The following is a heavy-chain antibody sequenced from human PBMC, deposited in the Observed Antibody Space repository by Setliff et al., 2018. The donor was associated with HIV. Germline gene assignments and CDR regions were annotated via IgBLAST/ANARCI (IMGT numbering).Heavy chain of an antibody. CDR1: FTFTTYW. V-gene: IGHV3-7*01. CDR3: ARDLRSSHGSPNYFDY. Sequence: FTFTTYWMSWVRQSPGKGLEWVANINQNGREKYYVDSVKGRFTISRDNVKNSLYLQMNSLRGEDTAVYYCARDLRSSHGSPNYFDYWGRGALVTVSS. D-gene: IGHD2-15*01. CDR2: INQNGREK. J-gene: IGHJ4*02.